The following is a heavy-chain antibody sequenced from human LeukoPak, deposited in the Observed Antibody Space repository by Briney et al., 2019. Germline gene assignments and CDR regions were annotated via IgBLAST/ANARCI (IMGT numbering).Heavy chain of an antibody. Sequence: SETLSLTCTVSGGSISSSSYYWGWIRQPPGKGLEWIGSIYYSGSTYYNPSLKSRVTISVDTSKNQFSLKLSSVTALDTVVYYCARQFNRRAWLYASFDIWGQGTMVTVSS. CDR3: ARQFNRRAWLYASFDI. CDR1: GGSISSSSYY. J-gene: IGHJ3*02. V-gene: IGHV4-39*01. D-gene: IGHD3-9*01. CDR2: IYYSGST.